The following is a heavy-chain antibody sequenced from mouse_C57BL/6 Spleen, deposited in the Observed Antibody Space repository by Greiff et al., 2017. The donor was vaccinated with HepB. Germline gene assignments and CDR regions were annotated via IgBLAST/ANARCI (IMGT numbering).Heavy chain of an antibody. D-gene: IGHD1-1*01. J-gene: IGHJ1*03. V-gene: IGHV1-76*01. CDR2: IYPGSGNT. CDR3: ARGGYYGYWYFDV. Sequence: VQLQQSGAELVRPGASVKLSCKASGYTFTDYYINWVKQRPGQGLEWIARIYPGSGNTYYNEKFKGKATLTAEKSSSTAYMQLSSLTSEDSAVYFCARGGYYGYWYFDVWGTRTTVTVSS. CDR1: GYTFTDYY.